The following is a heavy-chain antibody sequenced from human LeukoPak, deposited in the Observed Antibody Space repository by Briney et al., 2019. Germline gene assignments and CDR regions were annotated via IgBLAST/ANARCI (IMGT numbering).Heavy chain of an antibody. V-gene: IGHV1-2*02. CDR1: GYTFTEFY. CDR3: ARDIPNPVPAAILHYYYGMDV. Sequence: ASVKVSCKTSGYTFTEFYIHWVRQVSGQGLEWMGWINPTSGGTNYAQKFQGRVTMTRDTSISTAYMELSRLRSDDTAVYYCARDIPNPVPAAILHYYYGMDVWGQGTTVTVSS. D-gene: IGHD2-2*02. J-gene: IGHJ6*02. CDR2: INPTSGGT.